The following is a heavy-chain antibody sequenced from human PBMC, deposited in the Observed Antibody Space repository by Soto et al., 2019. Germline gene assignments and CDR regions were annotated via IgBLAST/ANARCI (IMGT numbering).Heavy chain of an antibody. D-gene: IGHD1-26*01. CDR2: ISGSGYHT. J-gene: IGHJ5*02. V-gene: IGHV3-23*01. CDR1: KFTFNNYA. CDR3: AKHPADVVRESNWFDP. Sequence: EVQLLESGGGLVQPGGSLRLSCAASKFTFNNYAMSWVRQAPGKGLEWVSAISGSGYHTYYADSVKGRFTISRDNSKNTLYLHMNSLRAEDTALYYCAKHPADVVRESNWFDPWGQGTLVTVSS.